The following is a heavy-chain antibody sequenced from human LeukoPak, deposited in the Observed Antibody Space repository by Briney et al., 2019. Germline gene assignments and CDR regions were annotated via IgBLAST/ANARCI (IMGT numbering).Heavy chain of an antibody. D-gene: IGHD3-22*01. CDR3: ARDLGRNYYDSSGYKY. CDR2: IKQDGSEK. Sequence: GGSLRLSCAASGFTFSRSWMTWVRQAPGKGLEWVANIKQDGSEKNYVDSVKGRFTISRDNAKNTLYLQMNSLRAEDTAVYYCARDLGRNYYDSSGYKYWGQGTLVTASS. J-gene: IGHJ4*02. V-gene: IGHV3-7*01. CDR1: GFTFSRSW.